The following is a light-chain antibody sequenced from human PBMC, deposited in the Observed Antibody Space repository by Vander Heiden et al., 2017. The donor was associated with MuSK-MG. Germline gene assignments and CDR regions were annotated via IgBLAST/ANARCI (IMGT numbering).Light chain of an antibody. CDR3: YSAADNSRV. CDR1: VLAKKY. V-gene: IGLV3-27*01. CDR2: KDS. J-gene: IGLJ3*02. Sequence: SYELTQPSSVSVSPGQTARITCSGDVLAKKYARWFQQKPGQAPGLVIYKDSERPSGIPERFSGSSSGTTVTLTISGAQVEDEADYYCYSAADNSRVFGGGTKLTVL.